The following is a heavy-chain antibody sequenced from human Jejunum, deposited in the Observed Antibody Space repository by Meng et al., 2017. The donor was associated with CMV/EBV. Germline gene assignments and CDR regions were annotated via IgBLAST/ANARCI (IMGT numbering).Heavy chain of an antibody. D-gene: IGHD4-11*01. CDR3: ARGSRDYGNYDFDF. V-gene: IGHV3-30*11. Sequence: SGFTFLSYSVSWGRRPPGEGRQLVSSLSYDGSNKFYAESVNGRFTMSRDTSKNTWYLQMNSLRPEDTAIYYCARGSRDYGNYDFDFWGRGTLVTVSS. CDR1: GFTFLSYS. J-gene: IGHJ4*02. CDR2: LSYDGSNK.